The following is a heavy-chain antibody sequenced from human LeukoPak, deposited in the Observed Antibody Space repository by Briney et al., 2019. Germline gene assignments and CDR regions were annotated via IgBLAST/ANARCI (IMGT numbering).Heavy chain of an antibody. V-gene: IGHV3-30*03. J-gene: IGHJ6*02. D-gene: IGHD6-13*01. Sequence: GGSLRLSCAASGFTFSSYGLHWVRQAPGKGLEWVALISYDGSNKYYADSVKGRFTISRDNAKNSLYLQMNSLRAEDTAVYYCARDKEGQDSSHYYYYGMDVWGQGTTVTVSS. CDR2: ISYDGSNK. CDR1: GFTFSSYG. CDR3: ARDKEGQDSSHYYYYGMDV.